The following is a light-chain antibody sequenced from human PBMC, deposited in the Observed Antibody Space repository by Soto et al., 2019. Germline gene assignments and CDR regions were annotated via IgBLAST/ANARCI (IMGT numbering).Light chain of an antibody. CDR1: SSDVGAYIF. Sequence: QSALTQPPSASGSPGQSVTISCTGTSSDVGAYIFVSWYQQHPGKAPKLMVYDVNRRPPGVPDRFFGSKSGNTASLTVSGLQAEDEADYYSVSFPGGTYVFRTGTKGTVL. CDR3: VSFPGGTYV. CDR2: DVN. V-gene: IGLV2-8*01. J-gene: IGLJ1*01.